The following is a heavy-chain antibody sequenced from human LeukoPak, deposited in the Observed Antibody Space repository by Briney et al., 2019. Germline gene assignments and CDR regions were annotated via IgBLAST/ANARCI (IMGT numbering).Heavy chain of an antibody. CDR2: ISSSSSYI. Sequence: PGGSLRLSCAASGFTFSSYAMSWVRQAPGKGLEWVSSISSSSSYIYYADSVKGRFTISRDNAKNSLYLQMNSLRSEDTAVYYCARYSPLAAGTDYWGQGTLVTVSS. CDR3: ARYSPLAAGTDY. CDR1: GFTFSSYA. V-gene: IGHV3-21*04. D-gene: IGHD6-25*01. J-gene: IGHJ4*02.